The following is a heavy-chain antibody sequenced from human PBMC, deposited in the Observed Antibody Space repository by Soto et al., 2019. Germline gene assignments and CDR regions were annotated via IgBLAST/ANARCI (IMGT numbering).Heavy chain of an antibody. Sequence: QLRLQESGPGLVKPSETLSLTCTVSDGSITRNNYYWGWIRQPPGKGLEWMGNIYYSGNTYYNPSLNSRVTISVDTSKNHCALKLSSVTAADAAVYYCARLIYSSGWYAAYWGQGTLVTVSS. D-gene: IGHD6-19*01. J-gene: IGHJ4*02. CDR3: ARLIYSSGWYAAY. V-gene: IGHV4-39*01. CDR1: DGSITRNNYY. CDR2: IYYSGNT.